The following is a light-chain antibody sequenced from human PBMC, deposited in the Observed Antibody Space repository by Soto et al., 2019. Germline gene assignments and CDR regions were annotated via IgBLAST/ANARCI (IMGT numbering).Light chain of an antibody. J-gene: IGLJ1*01. V-gene: IGLV2-14*01. CDR1: RDDVGGYNY. Sequence: QSALTQPASVSGSPGQSITISCTGCRDDVGGYNYVSWYQQHPGQAPKLIIYEVSDRPSGVSPRFSGSKSGNTASLTISGLQVADEAHYFCTSYTRTIPYVLASGTKVNV. CDR2: EVS. CDR3: TSYTRTIPYV.